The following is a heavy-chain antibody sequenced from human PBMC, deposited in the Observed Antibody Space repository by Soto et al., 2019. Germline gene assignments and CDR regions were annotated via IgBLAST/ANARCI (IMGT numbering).Heavy chain of an antibody. V-gene: IGHV1-2*02. Sequence: ASVKVSCKASGYTFTGYYMHWVRQAPGQGLEWMGWINPNSGGTNYAQKFQGRVTMTRDTSISTAYMELSGLRSDDKAVYYCARGAGTTSAFDWFDPWGQGTLVTVSS. J-gene: IGHJ5*02. D-gene: IGHD1-7*01. CDR1: GYTFTGYY. CDR3: ARGAGTTSAFDWFDP. CDR2: INPNSGGT.